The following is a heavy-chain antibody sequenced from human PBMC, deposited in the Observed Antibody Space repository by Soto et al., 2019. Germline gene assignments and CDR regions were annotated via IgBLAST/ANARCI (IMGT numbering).Heavy chain of an antibody. CDR2: IYPGDSDT. CDR1: GYSFTSYW. CDR3: ARPLIAARPNYYYYGMDV. V-gene: IGHV5-51*01. D-gene: IGHD6-6*01. Sequence: PGESLKISCKGSGYSFTSYWIGWVRQMPGKVLEWMGIIYPGDSDTRYSPSFQGQVTISADKSISTAYLQWSSLKASDTAMYYCARPLIAARPNYYYYGMDVWGQGXTVTVYS. J-gene: IGHJ6*02.